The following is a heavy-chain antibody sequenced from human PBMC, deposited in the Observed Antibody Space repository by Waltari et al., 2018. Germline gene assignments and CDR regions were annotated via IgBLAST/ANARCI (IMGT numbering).Heavy chain of an antibody. Sequence: QVEMIPAAAEEETRGASGNVSSEDYVYTLRQAPMQWVRGTPGKGLEWMGGIKPNSGETNYAQKFQCRVTMTEDTSINTAYMELSRLRSEDTAVYYCARGVCGGVAGFFDYWGQGTLVTVSS. CDR1: VYTLRQAP. D-gene: IGHD2-21*01. CDR2: IKPNSGET. CDR3: ARGVCGGVAGFFDY. V-gene: IGHV1-2*02. J-gene: IGHJ4*02.